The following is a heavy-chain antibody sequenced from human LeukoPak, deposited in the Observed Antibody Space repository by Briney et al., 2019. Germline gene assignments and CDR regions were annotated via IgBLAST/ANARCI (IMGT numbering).Heavy chain of an antibody. J-gene: IGHJ4*02. CDR1: GFTFSSYA. Sequence: EGLLRLSCAASGFTFSSYAMSWVRQAPGKGLEWVSAISGSGSRTYYADSVKGRFTISRDNSKNTLYLQMNSLRAEDTALYYCAKRDGYNSNPLKDWGQGTLVTV. V-gene: IGHV3-23*01. CDR3: AKRDGYNSNPLKD. D-gene: IGHD5-24*01. CDR2: ISGSGSRT.